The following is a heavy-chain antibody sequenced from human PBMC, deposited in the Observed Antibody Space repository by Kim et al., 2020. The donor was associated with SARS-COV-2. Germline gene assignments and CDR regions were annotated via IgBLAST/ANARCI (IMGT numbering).Heavy chain of an antibody. CDR1: GGSISSSNW. CDR2: IYHSGST. Sequence: SETLSLTCAVSGGSISSSNWWSWVRQPPGKGLAWIGEIYHSGSTNYNPSLKSRVTISVDKSKNQFSLKLSSVTAADTAVYYCAQIPKCILAGGGGSCADYWGQGTLVTVSS. D-gene: IGHD2-15*01. CDR3: AQIPKCILAGGGGSCADY. V-gene: IGHV4-4*02. J-gene: IGHJ4*02.